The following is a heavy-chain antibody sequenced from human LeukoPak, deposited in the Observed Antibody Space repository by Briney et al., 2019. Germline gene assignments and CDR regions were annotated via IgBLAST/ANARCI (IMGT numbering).Heavy chain of an antibody. CDR2: ISGSGGST. CDR3: AKDSRVGAYDYFDY. V-gene: IGHV3-23*01. Sequence: GGYLRLSCAASGFTFSSYAMSWVRQAPGKGLEWVTAISGSGGSTYCADSVKGRFTISRDNSKNTLYLQMNSLRAEDTAVYYCAKDSRVGAYDYFDYWGQGTLVTVSS. J-gene: IGHJ4*02. CDR1: GFTFSSYA. D-gene: IGHD1-26*01.